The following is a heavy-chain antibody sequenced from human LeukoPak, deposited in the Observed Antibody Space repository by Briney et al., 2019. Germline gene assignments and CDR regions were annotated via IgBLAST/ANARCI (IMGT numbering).Heavy chain of an antibody. V-gene: IGHV4-34*01. D-gene: IGHD3-10*01. CDR1: GGSFSGYY. J-gene: IGHJ4*02. Sequence: PSETLSLTCAVYGGSFSGYYWTWIRQAPGKGLEGIGEINHSGSTNYNPSVKSRVTISVDTSKNQFSLKLSSVTAADTAVYYCASRYYGSGSYSDYWGRGTLVTVSS. CDR2: INHSGST. CDR3: ASRYYGSGSYSDY.